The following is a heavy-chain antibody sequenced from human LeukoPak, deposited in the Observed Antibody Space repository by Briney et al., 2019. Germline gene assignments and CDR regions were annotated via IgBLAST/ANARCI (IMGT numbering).Heavy chain of an antibody. CDR1: GYTFTGYY. V-gene: IGHV1-2*02. CDR2: INPNSGGT. Sequence: GASVKVSCKASGYTFTGYYMHWVRQAPGQGLEWMGWINPNSGGTNYAQKFQGRVTMTRDTSISTAYMELSRLRSDDMAVYYCARVVGGNYYGSETDDYWGQGTLVTVSS. D-gene: IGHD3-10*01. J-gene: IGHJ4*02. CDR3: ARVVGGNYYGSETDDY.